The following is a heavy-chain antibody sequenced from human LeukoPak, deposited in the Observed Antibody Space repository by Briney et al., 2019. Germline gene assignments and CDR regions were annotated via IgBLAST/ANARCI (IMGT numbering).Heavy chain of an antibody. Sequence: PGGSLRLSCVASGFTFSSYAMSWVRQAPGKGLEWASGISGNGGSTEYADSVKGRCTISRDNSRNTVYLQMNSLRAEDTAVYYFAKSTGFSPGNWFDPWGQGTLVTVSS. CDR2: ISGNGGST. D-gene: IGHD4-17*01. CDR3: AKSTGFSPGNWFDP. J-gene: IGHJ5*02. CDR1: GFTFSSYA. V-gene: IGHV3-23*01.